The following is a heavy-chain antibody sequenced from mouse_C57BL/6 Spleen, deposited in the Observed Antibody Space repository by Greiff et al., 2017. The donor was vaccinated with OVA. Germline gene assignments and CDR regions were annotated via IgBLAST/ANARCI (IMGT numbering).Heavy chain of an antibody. D-gene: IGHD1-1*01. CDR2: ISSGSSTI. V-gene: IGHV5-17*01. Sequence: EVMLVESGGGLVKPGGSLKLSCAASGFTFSDYGMHWVRQAPEKGLEWVAYISSGSSTIYYADTVKGRFTISRDNAKNTLFLQMTSLRSEDTAMYYCARGFYYGSSWYFDVWGTGTTVTVSS. CDR3: ARGFYYGSSWYFDV. J-gene: IGHJ1*03. CDR1: GFTFSDYG.